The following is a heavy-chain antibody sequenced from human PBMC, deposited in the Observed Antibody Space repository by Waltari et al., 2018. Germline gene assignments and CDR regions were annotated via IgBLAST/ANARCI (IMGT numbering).Heavy chain of an antibody. V-gene: IGHV3-20*01. CDR3: ARGGITGDSLGP. J-gene: IGHJ5*02. CDR1: GFTFGDYD. Sequence: EVHLEESGGGEVRPGGSLRLSCAASGFTFGDYDMHWVRQSPGSGLEGVAGIHWNGVKIGYGDSVRGRFIVSRDNARNSMYLQMNSLRVEDTALYHCARGGITGDSLGPWGQGTLVTVSS. D-gene: IGHD1-20*01. CDR2: IHWNGVKI.